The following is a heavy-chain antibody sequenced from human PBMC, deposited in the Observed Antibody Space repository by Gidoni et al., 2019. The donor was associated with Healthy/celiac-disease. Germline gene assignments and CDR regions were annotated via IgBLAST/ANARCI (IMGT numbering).Heavy chain of an antibody. CDR1: GYTVTGYY. CDR2: INPNSGGT. D-gene: IGHD3-10*01. V-gene: IGHV1-2*06. Sequence: QVQLVQSGAEVKKHGASVKVHCKAPGYTVTGYYMHWVRQTPGKGLEWMGLINPNSGGTNFAQKFHGRVSMTRDTSISTSYSELSMLRSDYTSVYYCARAGLLWFGELAYWGQGTLVSVSS. CDR3: ARAGLLWFGELAY. J-gene: IGHJ4*02.